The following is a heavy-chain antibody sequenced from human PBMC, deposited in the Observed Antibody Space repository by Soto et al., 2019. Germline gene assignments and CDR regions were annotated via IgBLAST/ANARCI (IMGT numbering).Heavy chain of an antibody. Sequence: GGSLRLSCEFFGFTFSDYYMSWIRQAPGKGLEWVSYISRSSSHTDYADSVKGRFTISRDNAKNSVYLQMNSLRAEDTAVYYCARQGLITGTLLHYYGMALWGQGTTVTVSS. CDR1: GFTFSDYY. D-gene: IGHD1-20*01. J-gene: IGHJ6*02. CDR3: ARQGLITGTLLHYYGMAL. V-gene: IGHV3-11*06. CDR2: ISRSSSHT.